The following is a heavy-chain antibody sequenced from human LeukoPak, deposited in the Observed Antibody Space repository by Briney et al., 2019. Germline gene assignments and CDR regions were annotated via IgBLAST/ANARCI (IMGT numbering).Heavy chain of an antibody. Sequence: VASVKVSCKASGGTFSSYAISWVRQAPGQGLEWMGGIIPIFGTANYAQKFQGRVTITADESTSTAYMELSSLRSEDTAVYYCARDQGPDSYCSGGSCYVTGYYYMDVWGKGTTVTISS. J-gene: IGHJ6*03. CDR3: ARDQGPDSYCSGGSCYVTGYYYMDV. CDR1: GGTFSSYA. V-gene: IGHV1-69*13. CDR2: IIPIFGTA. D-gene: IGHD2-15*01.